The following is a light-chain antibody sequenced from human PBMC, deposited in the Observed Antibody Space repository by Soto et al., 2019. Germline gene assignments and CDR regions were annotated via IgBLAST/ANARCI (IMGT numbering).Light chain of an antibody. CDR3: QKYNSAPWT. V-gene: IGKV1-27*01. J-gene: IGKJ1*01. CDR2: GAS. Sequence: DIQMTPSPTPLSASVWERVTLTCPASLGIRNYLAWYQQKPGKVPQLLIYGASTLQSGVPSRFSGSGSGTDFTLTISSLQPEDVATYYCQKYNSAPWTFGQGTKVDIK. CDR1: LGIRNY.